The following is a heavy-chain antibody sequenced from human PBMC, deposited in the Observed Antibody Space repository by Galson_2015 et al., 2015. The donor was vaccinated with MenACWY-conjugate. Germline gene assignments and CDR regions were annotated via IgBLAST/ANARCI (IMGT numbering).Heavy chain of an antibody. D-gene: IGHD3-10*01. CDR2: INGGNGNT. Sequence: SVKVSCKASGYTFISHAMHWVRQAPGQRLEWMGWINGGNGNTKYSQKFQGRVTITTDTSANTAHMQLSTLRSEDTAVYYCARGSATWFPLFDSWGQGTLVTASS. CDR3: ARGSATWFPLFDS. V-gene: IGHV1-3*01. CDR1: GYTFISHA. J-gene: IGHJ4*02.